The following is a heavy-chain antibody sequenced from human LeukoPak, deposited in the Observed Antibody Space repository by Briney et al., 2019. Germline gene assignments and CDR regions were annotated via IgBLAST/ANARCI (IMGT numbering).Heavy chain of an antibody. D-gene: IGHD2-2*01. V-gene: IGHV3-30-3*01. CDR3: AKDRIVGIPPYSSTWYYFDY. CDR1: GFTFSGYA. Sequence: PGGSLRLSCAASGFTFSGYAMHWVRQAPGKGLEWVAVISYDGSNKYYADSVKGRFTISRDNSKNTLYLQVNSLRAEDTAVYYCAKDRIVGIPPYSSTWYYFDYWGQGTLVTVSS. CDR2: ISYDGSNK. J-gene: IGHJ4*02.